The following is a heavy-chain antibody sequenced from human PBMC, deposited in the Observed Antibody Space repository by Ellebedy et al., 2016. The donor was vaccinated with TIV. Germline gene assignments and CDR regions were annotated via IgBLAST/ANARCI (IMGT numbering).Heavy chain of an antibody. CDR3: ATRKYGSGSYAMY. J-gene: IGHJ4*02. V-gene: IGHV4-34*09. CDR1: GGSFSGYY. Sequence: SETLSLXCAVYGGSFSGYYWSWIRQPPGKGLEWIGEINHSGSTYYNPSLKSRVTISVDTSKNQFSLKLSSVTAADTAVYYCATRKYGSGSYAMYWGQGTLVTVSS. CDR2: INHSGST. D-gene: IGHD3-10*01.